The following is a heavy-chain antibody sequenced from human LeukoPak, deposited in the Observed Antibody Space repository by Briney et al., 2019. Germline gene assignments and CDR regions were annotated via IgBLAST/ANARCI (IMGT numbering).Heavy chain of an antibody. CDR2: IIPIFGTA. CDR1: GGTFISYA. Sequence: SVKVSCKASGGTFISYAISWVRQAPGQGLEWMGGIIPIFGTANYAQKFQGRVTITADESTSTAYMELSSLRSEDTAVYYCARGQRYYDFWSGYYGPNYYYYGMDVWGQGTTVTVSS. V-gene: IGHV1-69*01. CDR3: ARGQRYYDFWSGYYGPNYYYYGMDV. D-gene: IGHD3-3*01. J-gene: IGHJ6*02.